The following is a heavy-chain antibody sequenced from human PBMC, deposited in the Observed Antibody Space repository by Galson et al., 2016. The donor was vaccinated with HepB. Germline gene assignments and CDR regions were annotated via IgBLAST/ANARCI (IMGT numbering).Heavy chain of an antibody. CDR1: GYTFTSYA. D-gene: IGHD2-2*01. V-gene: IGHV1-3*01. CDR2: INAGNGNT. Sequence: SVKVSCKASGYTFTSYAMHWVRQAPGQRLEWMGWINAGNGNTKYSQKFQGRVTITRDTSASTAYMELSSLRSEDTAVYYCASAATEGYCSSTSCPYNWFDRGGQGPLVGGSS. J-gene: IGHJ5*02. CDR3: ASAATEGYCSSTSCPYNWFDR.